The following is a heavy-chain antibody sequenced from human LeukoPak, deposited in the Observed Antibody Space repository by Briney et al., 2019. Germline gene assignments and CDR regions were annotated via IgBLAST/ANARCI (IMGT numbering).Heavy chain of an antibody. CDR3: ARMFPDCSSTSCYPTFDY. Sequence: PSQTLSLTCTVSGGSISSGSYYWSWIRQPAGKGLEWIGRIYTSGSTNYNPSLKSRVTISVDTSKNQFSLKLSSVTAADTAVYYCARMFPDCSSTSCYPTFDYWGQGTLVTVSS. CDR1: GGSISSGSYY. J-gene: IGHJ4*02. CDR2: IYTSGST. D-gene: IGHD2-2*01. V-gene: IGHV4-61*02.